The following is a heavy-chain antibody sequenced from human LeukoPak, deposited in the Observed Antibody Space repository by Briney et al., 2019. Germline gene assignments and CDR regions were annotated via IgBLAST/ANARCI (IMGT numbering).Heavy chain of an antibody. V-gene: IGHV4-61*01. CDR1: GGSVSSGSYY. D-gene: IGHD3-22*01. CDR3: SGGCYSDY. CDR2: IYYSGST. J-gene: IGHJ4*02. Sequence: PSETLSLTCTVSGGSVSSGSYYWSWIRQPPGKGLEWIGYIYYSGSTNYNPSLKSRVTISVDTSKNQFSLKLSSVTAADTAVYYCSGGCYSDYWGQGTLVTVSS.